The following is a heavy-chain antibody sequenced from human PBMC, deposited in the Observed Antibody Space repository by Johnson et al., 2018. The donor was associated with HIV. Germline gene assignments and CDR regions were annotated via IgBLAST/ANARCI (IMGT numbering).Heavy chain of an antibody. CDR3: ARENGVEMATVNDAFDI. J-gene: IGHJ3*02. V-gene: IGHV3-30-3*01. CDR1: GFTFSSYA. CDR2: ISYDGSNK. D-gene: IGHD5-24*01. Sequence: QVQLVESGGGVVQPGRSLRLSCAASGFTFSSYAMHWVRQAPGKGLEWVAVISYDGSNKYYADSVKGRFTISRDNSKNTLYLQMNSLRAEDTAVYYCARENGVEMATVNDAFDIWGQGTMVTVSS.